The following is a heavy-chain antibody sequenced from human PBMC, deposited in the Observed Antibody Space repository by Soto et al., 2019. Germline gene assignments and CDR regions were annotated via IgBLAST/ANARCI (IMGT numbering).Heavy chain of an antibody. J-gene: IGHJ6*02. CDR1: GYTFTSYG. D-gene: IGHD1-26*01. CDR3: ARYRAEARYYYYYGMDV. V-gene: IGHV1-18*01. CDR2: ISAYNGNT. Sequence: ASVKVSCKASGYTFTSYGISWVRQAPGQGLEWMGWISAYNGNTNYAQKLQGRVTMTTDTSTSTAYMELRSLRSADTAVYYCARYRAEARYYYYYGMDVWGQGNTVTVS.